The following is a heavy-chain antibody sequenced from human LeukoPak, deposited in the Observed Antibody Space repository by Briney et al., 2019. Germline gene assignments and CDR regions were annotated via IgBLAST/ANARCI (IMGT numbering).Heavy chain of an antibody. J-gene: IGHJ3*02. V-gene: IGHV3-30*02. D-gene: IGHD1/OR15-1a*01. CDR3: AKDPFRGTVGAFDI. CDR1: GFTFSSYG. CDR2: IRYDGSNK. Sequence: GGSLRLSCAASGFTFSSYGMHWVRQAPGKGLEWVAFIRYDGSNKYYADSVKGRFTIPRDNSKNTLYLQMNSLRAEDTAVYYCAKDPFRGTVGAFDIWGQGTMVTVSS.